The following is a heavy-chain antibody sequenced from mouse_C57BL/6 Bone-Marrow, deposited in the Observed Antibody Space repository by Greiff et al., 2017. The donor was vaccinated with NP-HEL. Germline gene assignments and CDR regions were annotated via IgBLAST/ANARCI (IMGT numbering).Heavy chain of an antibody. J-gene: IGHJ2*01. CDR3: TTLYGNYVDY. Sequence: EVQLQQSGAELVRPGASVKLSCTASGFNIKDDYMHWVKQRPEQGLEWIGWIVPENGDTEYASKFQGKATITAYTSSNTAYLQLSSLTSEDTAVYYCTTLYGNYVDYWGQGTTLTVSS. D-gene: IGHD2-1*01. CDR2: IVPENGDT. CDR1: GFNIKDDY. V-gene: IGHV14-4*01.